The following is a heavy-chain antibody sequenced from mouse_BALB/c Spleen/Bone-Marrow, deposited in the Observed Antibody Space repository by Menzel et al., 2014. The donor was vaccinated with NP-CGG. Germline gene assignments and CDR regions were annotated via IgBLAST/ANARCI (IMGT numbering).Heavy chain of an antibody. J-gene: IGHJ3*01. CDR1: EYEFPSHD. V-gene: IGHV5-2*01. CDR3: ARHGDYYGSSLFAY. CDR2: INSDGGST. D-gene: IGHD1-1*01. Sequence: EVQPQQSGGGLVQPGESLKLSCESNEYEFPSHDMSWVRKTPEKRLELVAAINSDGGSTYYPDTMERRFIISRDNSKKTLYLQMSSLRSEDTAFYYCARHGDYYGSSLFAYWGQGTLVTVSA.